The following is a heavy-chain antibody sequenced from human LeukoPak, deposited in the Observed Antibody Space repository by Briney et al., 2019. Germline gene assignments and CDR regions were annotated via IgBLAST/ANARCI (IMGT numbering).Heavy chain of an antibody. CDR2: INHSGST. J-gene: IGHJ6*02. V-gene: IGHV4-34*01. CDR1: GGSFSGYY. Sequence: SETLSLTCAVYGGSFSGYYWSWIRQPPGKGLEWIGEINHSGSTNYNPSLKSRVTVSVDTSKNQFSLKLSSVTAADTAVYYCARGLQRIYYYDSSGYYYRVDYYYGMDVWGQGTTVTVSS. CDR3: ARGLQRIYYYDSSGYYYRVDYYYGMDV. D-gene: IGHD3-22*01.